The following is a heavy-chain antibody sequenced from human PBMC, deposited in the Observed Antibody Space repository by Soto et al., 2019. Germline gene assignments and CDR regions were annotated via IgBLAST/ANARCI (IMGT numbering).Heavy chain of an antibody. Sequence: EVQLVESGGGLVQPGGSLRLSCEASGFTFRNYDMHWVRKVTGKGLEWVSGISAAGDPDYADSVEGRFTISRENAQNSFFLQMNSLRVGDTAVYYCARTDRDFYGLDVWGQGTTVIVSS. CDR3: ARTDRDFYGLDV. CDR2: ISAAGDP. CDR1: GFTFRNYD. V-gene: IGHV3-13*05. J-gene: IGHJ6*02.